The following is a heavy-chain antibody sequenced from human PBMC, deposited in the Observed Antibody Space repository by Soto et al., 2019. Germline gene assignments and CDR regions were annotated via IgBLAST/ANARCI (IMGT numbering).Heavy chain of an antibody. V-gene: IGHV3-23*04. CDR2: ITDSGGNK. D-gene: IGHD6-13*01. CDR3: EKARSRTGIAETVEI. J-gene: IGHJ3*02. CDR1: GFTFRNYA. Sequence: EVQLVESGGGVVQPGGSLRLSCAASGFTFRNYAMSWVRQAPGKGLEWVSAITDSGGNKYHADSVKGRCTISRDNSMDTPDVSMNSLRADDTAVYYCEKARSRTGIAETVEIWGQWTMVTVSS.